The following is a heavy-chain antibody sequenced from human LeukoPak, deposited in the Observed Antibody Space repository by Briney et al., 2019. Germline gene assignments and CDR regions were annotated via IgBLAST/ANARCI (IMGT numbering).Heavy chain of an antibody. CDR3: ARQNSCSLRLHY. V-gene: IGHV3-66*04. CDR2: IYSGGST. J-gene: IGHJ4*02. CDR1: GFTMNTNY. D-gene: IGHD1-26*01. Sequence: PGGSLRLSSAVSGFTMNTNYMTWVRPGPGKGLEWGSLIYSGGSTYYADFVKGRFTISRAKYKNTLYLLMNSLTAEDTAVYYFARQNSCSLRLHYWGEGTRVSLSS.